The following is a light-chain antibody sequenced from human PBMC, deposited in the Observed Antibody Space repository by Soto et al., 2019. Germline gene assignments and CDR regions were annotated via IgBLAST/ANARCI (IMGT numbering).Light chain of an antibody. CDR2: EVS. Sequence: QSVLTQPASVSGSPGQSITISCTGTSSDVGGYRYVSWYQQHPGKAPKLMIYEVSYRPSGVSNRFSGSKSGNTASLIISGLQAEDEADYYCSSYTTSSTYWVFGGGTKVTVL. CDR1: SSDVGGYRY. J-gene: IGLJ3*02. CDR3: SSYTTSSTYWV. V-gene: IGLV2-14*01.